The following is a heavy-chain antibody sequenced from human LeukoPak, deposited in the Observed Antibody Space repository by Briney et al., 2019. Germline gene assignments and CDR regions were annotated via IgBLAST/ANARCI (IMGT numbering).Heavy chain of an antibody. CDR2: IIPILGIA. CDR1: GGTFSSYA. Sequence: SVKVSCKASGGTFSSYAISWVRQAPGQGLEWMGRIIPILGIANYAQKFQGRVTITADKSTSTAYMELSSLRSEDTAVYYCARETVVPAALYYYYYGMDVWGQGTTVTVSS. V-gene: IGHV1-69*04. CDR3: ARETVVPAALYYYYYGMDV. J-gene: IGHJ6*02. D-gene: IGHD2-2*01.